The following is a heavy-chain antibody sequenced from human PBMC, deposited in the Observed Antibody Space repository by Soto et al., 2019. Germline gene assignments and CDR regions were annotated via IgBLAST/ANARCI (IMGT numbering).Heavy chain of an antibody. D-gene: IGHD3-22*01. CDR3: ASLKARYDSRGPLVR. CDR2: IYHSGST. J-gene: IGHJ4*02. CDR1: GYSISSGYY. Sequence: PSETLSLTCAVSGYSISSGYYWGWIRQPPGKGLEWIGSIYHSGSTYYNPSLKSRVTISVDTSKNRFSLKLSSVTAADTAVYYCASLKARYDSRGPLVRWGPGTLLTVSS. V-gene: IGHV4-38-2*01.